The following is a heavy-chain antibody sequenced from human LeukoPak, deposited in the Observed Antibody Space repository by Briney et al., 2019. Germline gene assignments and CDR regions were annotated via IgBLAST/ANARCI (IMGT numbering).Heavy chain of an antibody. V-gene: IGHV1-18*01. Sequence: ASVKVSCKASGYTFTSYGISWVRQAPGQGLEWMGWISAYNGNTNYAQKLQGRVTMTTDTSTSTAYMELRSLRSDDTAVYYCARDRGLRYFDGGFDPWGQGTLVTVSP. D-gene: IGHD3-9*01. CDR2: ISAYNGNT. CDR3: ARDRGLRYFDGGFDP. J-gene: IGHJ5*02. CDR1: GYTFTSYG.